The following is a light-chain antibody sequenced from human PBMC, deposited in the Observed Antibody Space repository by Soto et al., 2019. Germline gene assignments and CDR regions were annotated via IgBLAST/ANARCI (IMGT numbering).Light chain of an antibody. CDR2: NAS. Sequence: DIQMTQSPSTLSASVGDRVTITCRASQSISSWLAWYQQKPGQAPNILIYNASSIDSGVPTRFSGSGSGTEFTLTISRLQPDDVATYYWQHYNYYPCTFGQGSKLEIK. CDR1: QSISSW. CDR3: QHYNYYPCT. V-gene: IGKV1-5*03. J-gene: IGKJ2*02.